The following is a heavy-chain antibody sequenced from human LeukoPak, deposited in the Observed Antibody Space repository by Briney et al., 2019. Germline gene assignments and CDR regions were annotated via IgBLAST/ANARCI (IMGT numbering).Heavy chain of an antibody. J-gene: IGHJ4*02. CDR2: ISYDGSTK. CDR1: GFTFSTYG. Sequence: GGSLRLSCAGSGFTFSTYGMHWVRQAPGKGLESVAVISYDGSTKYYADSVKGRFTISRDNSKNTLYLQMNTLRAEDTAVYYCAKAKGYYDSSGYPVIFDYWGQGTLVTVSS. CDR3: AKAKGYYDSSGYPVIFDY. V-gene: IGHV3-30*18. D-gene: IGHD3-22*01.